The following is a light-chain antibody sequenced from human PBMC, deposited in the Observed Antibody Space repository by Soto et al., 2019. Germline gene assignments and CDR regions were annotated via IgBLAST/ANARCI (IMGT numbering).Light chain of an antibody. Sequence: QSALTQPASASGSPGQSITISCTVTISDVGGYNYVSWYQQHPGKAPKLMIYEVSNRPSGVSNRFCGSKSGNTASLTISGLQAEDEADYYGSSYTSSSTRVFGGGTKLTVL. CDR3: SSYTSSSTRV. J-gene: IGLJ3*02. CDR1: ISDVGGYNY. CDR2: EVS. V-gene: IGLV2-14*01.